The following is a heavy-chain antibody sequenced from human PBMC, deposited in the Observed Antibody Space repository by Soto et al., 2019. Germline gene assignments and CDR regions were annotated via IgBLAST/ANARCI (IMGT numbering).Heavy chain of an antibody. D-gene: IGHD1-1*01. Sequence: GASLKISCKASGYCFPNYWIGCLRQMPGKGLEWMVLIYPGDSDTTYSPSFQGQVTISADISINTAYLQWSSLKASDTAIYFCARHDQVGRTTETSLDFWGQGTLVTVSS. CDR2: IYPGDSDT. J-gene: IGHJ4*02. CDR1: GYCFPNYW. V-gene: IGHV5-51*01. CDR3: ARHDQVGRTTETSLDF.